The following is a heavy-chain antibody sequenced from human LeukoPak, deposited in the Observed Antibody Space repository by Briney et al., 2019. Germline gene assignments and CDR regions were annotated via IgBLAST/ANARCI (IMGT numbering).Heavy chain of an antibody. D-gene: IGHD3-3*02. CDR1: GGSISSGDYY. CDR2: IYYSGST. J-gene: IGHJ4*02. CDR3: ARGPNIFGVVINPYYFDY. V-gene: IGHV4-30-4*08. Sequence: PSETLSLTCTVSGGSISSGDYYWSWIRQPPGKGLEWIGYIYYSGSTYYNPSLKSRVTISVGTSKNQFSLKLSSVTAADTAVYYCARGPNIFGVVINPYYFDYWGQGTLVTVSS.